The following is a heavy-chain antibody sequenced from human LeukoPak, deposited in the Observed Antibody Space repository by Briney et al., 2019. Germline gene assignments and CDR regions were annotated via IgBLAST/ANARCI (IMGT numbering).Heavy chain of an antibody. Sequence: PGRSLRLSCAASGFTFSSYGMHWVRQAPGKGLEWVAVISYDGRNKYHSDSVKGRFTISRDNSKNTLYLQMNSLRAEDTAVYYCAKDSSSGAADYYFDYWGQGILVTVSS. CDR1: GFTFSSYG. J-gene: IGHJ4*02. CDR2: ISYDGRNK. V-gene: IGHV3-30*18. CDR3: AKDSSSGAADYYFDY. D-gene: IGHD1-26*01.